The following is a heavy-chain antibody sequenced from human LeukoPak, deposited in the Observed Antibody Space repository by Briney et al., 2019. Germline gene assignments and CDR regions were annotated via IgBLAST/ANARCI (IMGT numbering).Heavy chain of an antibody. J-gene: IGHJ4*02. V-gene: IGHV3-23*01. CDR1: GFTFRSYA. D-gene: IGHD1-26*01. CDR2: ISGSGGST. Sequence: GGSLRLSCAASGFTFRSYAMSRVRQAPGKGLEWVSVISGSGGSTYYADSVKGRFTISRDNSKNTLYLQMNSLRAEDTAVYYCAKGLYSGSYDGFDSWGQGALVTVSS. CDR3: AKGLYSGSYDGFDS.